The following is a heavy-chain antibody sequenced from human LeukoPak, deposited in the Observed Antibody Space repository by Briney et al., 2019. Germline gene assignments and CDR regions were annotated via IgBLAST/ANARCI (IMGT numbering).Heavy chain of an antibody. CDR2: IYYSGST. D-gene: IGHD3-22*01. CDR3: ASLSGFYLD. Sequence: SQALSLTCTVSGGSISSGGYFWSWIRQHPGKGLEWIGYIYYSGSTYYSPSLKSRVTISVDTSKNQFSLKLNSVTAADTAVYYCASLSGFYLDWGQGTLVTVSS. J-gene: IGHJ4*02. V-gene: IGHV4-31*03. CDR1: GGSISSGGYF.